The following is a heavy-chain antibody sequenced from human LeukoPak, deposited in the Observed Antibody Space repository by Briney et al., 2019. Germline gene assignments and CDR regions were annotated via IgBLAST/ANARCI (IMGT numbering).Heavy chain of an antibody. J-gene: IGHJ4*02. D-gene: IGHD2-15*01. CDR1: GGTFNSYA. V-gene: IGHV1-69*06. CDR2: IIPIFGTA. Sequence: SVKVSCKASGGTFNSYAISWVRLAPGQGLEWMGGIIPIFGTANYAQKFQGRVTITADKSTSTAYMELSSLRSEDTAVYYCARDRGSCSYDYWGQGSLVTVSS. CDR3: ARDRGSCSYDY.